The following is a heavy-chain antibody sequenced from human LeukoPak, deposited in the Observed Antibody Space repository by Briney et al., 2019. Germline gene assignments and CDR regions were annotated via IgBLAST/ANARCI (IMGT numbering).Heavy chain of an antibody. J-gene: IGHJ6*03. CDR1: GFTFSSYS. V-gene: IGHV3-21*01. CDR3: ARSSILEWLPYYYYYMDV. Sequence: GGSLRLSCAASGFTFSSYSMNWVRQAPGKGLEWASSISSSSSYIYYADSVKGRFTISRDNAKNSLYLQMNSLRAEDTAVYYCARSSILEWLPYYYYYMDVWGKGTTVTVSS. CDR2: ISSSSSYI. D-gene: IGHD3-3*01.